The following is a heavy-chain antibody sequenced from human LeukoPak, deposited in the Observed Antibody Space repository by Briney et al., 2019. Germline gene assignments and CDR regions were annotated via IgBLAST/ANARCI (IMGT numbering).Heavy chain of an antibody. V-gene: IGHV3-48*01. CDR1: GFTFSSYS. CDR3: ARDDFWSGYPPRY. Sequence: PGGSLRLSCAASGFTFSSYSMNWVRQAPGKGLEWVSYISSSSSTIYYADSVKGRFTISRDNAKNSLYLQMNSLRAEDTAVYYCARDDFWSGYPPRYWGQGTLVTVSP. D-gene: IGHD3-3*01. J-gene: IGHJ4*02. CDR2: ISSSSSTI.